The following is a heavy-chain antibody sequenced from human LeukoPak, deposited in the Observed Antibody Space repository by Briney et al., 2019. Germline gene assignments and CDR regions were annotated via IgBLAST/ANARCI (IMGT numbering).Heavy chain of an antibody. J-gene: IGHJ5*02. CDR2: IKQDGSEK. CDR1: GFTLSNYW. V-gene: IGHV3-7*05. CDR3: ARASDPWLQLT. Sequence: GGSPRLSCAASGFTLSNYWMIWVRQAPGKGLEWVGNIKQDGSEKRYADSVRGRFSISRDNAQTSLYLQMNSLRAEDTAVYYCARASDPWLQLTWGQGTLVTVSS. D-gene: IGHD5-24*01.